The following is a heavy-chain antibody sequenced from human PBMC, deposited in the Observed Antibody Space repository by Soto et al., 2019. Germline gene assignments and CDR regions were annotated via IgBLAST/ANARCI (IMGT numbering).Heavy chain of an antibody. CDR3: AKAPFDWLSGRFDP. CDR1: GFTFRSYA. CDR2: ISGSGGST. V-gene: IGHV3-23*01. D-gene: IGHD3-9*01. Sequence: EVQLLESGGGLVQPGGSLRLSCAASGFTFRSYAMSWVRQAPGKGLDWVSGISGSGGSTNYADSVKGRFTISRDNSKNTLYLQMNSLRAEDTAVYYCAKAPFDWLSGRFDPWGQGTLVTVSS. J-gene: IGHJ5*02.